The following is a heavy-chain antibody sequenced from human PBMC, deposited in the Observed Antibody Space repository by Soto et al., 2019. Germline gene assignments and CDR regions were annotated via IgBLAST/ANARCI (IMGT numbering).Heavy chain of an antibody. D-gene: IGHD5-18*01. Sequence: PGGSLRLSCAASGFTFRSYNMHWVRQAPGKGLEWVAVISYDENNRYYTESVKGRFTISRDNSKNTLYLQVNSLRAEDTAVYYCARAMDAAMASKDNWFDPWGQGTLVTVSS. V-gene: IGHV3-30-3*01. CDR2: ISYDENNR. CDR3: ARAMDAAMASKDNWFDP. J-gene: IGHJ5*02. CDR1: GFTFRSYN.